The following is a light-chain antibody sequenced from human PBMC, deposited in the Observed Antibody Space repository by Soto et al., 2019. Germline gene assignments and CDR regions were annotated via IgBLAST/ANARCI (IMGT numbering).Light chain of an antibody. CDR2: DNH. V-gene: IGLV1-51*01. J-gene: IGLJ3*02. Sequence: QSVLTQPPSVSAAPGQRVTISCSGNSSNVGDNFVSWYQQPPEAAPKLLIYDNHKRPSGIPDRFSGSKSGTSATLGITGLQTWDEADYYCATWDGSLSVVVFGGGTKLTVL. CDR1: SSNVGDNF. CDR3: ATWDGSLSVVV.